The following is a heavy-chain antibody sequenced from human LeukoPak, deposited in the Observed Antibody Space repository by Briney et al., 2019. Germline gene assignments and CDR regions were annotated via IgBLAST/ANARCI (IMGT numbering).Heavy chain of an antibody. D-gene: IGHD2-15*01. J-gene: IGHJ6*02. CDR3: ARWGSCSGGSCYGTYYGMDV. CDR1: GYTFTGYY. CDR2: NNPNSGGT. V-gene: IGHV1-2*02. Sequence: ASVKVSCKASGYTFTGYYMHWVRQPPGQGLEWMGWNNPNSGGTNYAQKFQGRVTMTRDTSISTAYMELSRLRSDDTAVYYCARWGSCSGGSCYGTYYGMDVWGQGTTVTVSS.